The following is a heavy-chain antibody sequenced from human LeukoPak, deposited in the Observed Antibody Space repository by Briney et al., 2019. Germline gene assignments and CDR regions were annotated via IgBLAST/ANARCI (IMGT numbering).Heavy chain of an antibody. CDR3: ARGLRRSLGVVIN. D-gene: IGHD3-3*01. CDR2: MNPNSGNT. V-gene: IGHV1-8*01. Sequence: ASVKVSCKASGYTFTSYDINWVRQATGQGLAGMGWMNPNSGNTGYAQKFQGRVTMTRNTSISTVYMELSSLRSEHTAVYYCARGLRRSLGVVINWGQGALVTVSS. J-gene: IGHJ4*02. CDR1: GYTFTSYD.